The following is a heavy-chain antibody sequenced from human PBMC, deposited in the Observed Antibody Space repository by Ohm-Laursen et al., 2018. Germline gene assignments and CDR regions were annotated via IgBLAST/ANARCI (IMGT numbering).Heavy chain of an antibody. J-gene: IGHJ3*02. V-gene: IGHV4-61*01. CDR2: IYYSGST. CDR3: ATPGIAETFDAFDI. Sequence: TLSLTCTVSGGSVSSGSYYWSWIRQPPGKGLEWIGYIYYSGSTNYNPSLKSRVTISVDTSKNQFSLKLSSVTAADTAMYYCATPGIAETFDAFDIWGQGTMVTVSS. D-gene: IGHD6-13*01. CDR1: GGSVSSGSYY.